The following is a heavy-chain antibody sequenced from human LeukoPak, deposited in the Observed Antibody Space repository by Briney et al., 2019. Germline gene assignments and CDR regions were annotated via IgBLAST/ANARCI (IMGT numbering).Heavy chain of an antibody. Sequence: GGSLRLSCAASGFTFGNSWVHWVRQAPGKGLVWVSLINAHGSTTSYADSVKGRFTISRDNARNTLSLEMNSLTIEDTAVYYCIVVVEPPDSDGFDVWGQGTMITVSS. V-gene: IGHV3-74*01. D-gene: IGHD1-14*01. CDR2: INAHGSTT. CDR1: GFTFGNSW. J-gene: IGHJ3*01. CDR3: IVVVEPPDSDGFDV.